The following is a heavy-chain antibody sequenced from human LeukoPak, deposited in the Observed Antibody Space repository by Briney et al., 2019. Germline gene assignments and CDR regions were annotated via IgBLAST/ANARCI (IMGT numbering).Heavy chain of an antibody. V-gene: IGHV3-21*01. CDR2: ISSSSYI. D-gene: IGHD1-1*01. Sequence: GGSLRLSCAASGFTFSSYSMNWVRQAPGKGLEWVSSISSSSYIYYADSVKGRFTISRDNATNSLYLQMNSLRAEDTAVYYCAREVTTTQNFDYWGQGTLVTVSS. CDR3: AREVTTTQNFDY. J-gene: IGHJ4*02. CDR1: GFTFSSYS.